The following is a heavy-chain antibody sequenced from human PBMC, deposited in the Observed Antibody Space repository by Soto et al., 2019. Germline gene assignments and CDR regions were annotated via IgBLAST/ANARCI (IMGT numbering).Heavy chain of an antibody. V-gene: IGHV4-30-2*01. D-gene: IGHD3-16*01. CDR1: GGSISSGGYS. CDR3: ARGNGGGNWFDP. CDR2: IYHSGST. J-gene: IGHJ5*02. Sequence: QLQLQESGSGLVKPSQTLSLTCAVSGGSISSGGYSWNWIRQPPGKGLEWIGYIYHSGSTYYNPSLKSRVTISVDRSKNQFSLKLSSVTAADTAVYYCARGNGGGNWFDPWGQGTLVTVSS.